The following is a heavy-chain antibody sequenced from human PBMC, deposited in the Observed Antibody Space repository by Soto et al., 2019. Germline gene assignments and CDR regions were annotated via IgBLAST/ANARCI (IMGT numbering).Heavy chain of an antibody. J-gene: IGHJ4*02. Sequence: LRLSCAASGFTFSSYAMGWVRQGPGKGLEWVAVVSIGGSTHYADSVRGRFTISRDNSKNTLSLQMNSLTAEDTAVYFCAKRRGAGGNFDYWGQGALVTVSS. V-gene: IGHV3-23*01. CDR3: AKRRGAGGNFDY. CDR1: GFTFSSYA. D-gene: IGHD1-26*01. CDR2: VSIGGST.